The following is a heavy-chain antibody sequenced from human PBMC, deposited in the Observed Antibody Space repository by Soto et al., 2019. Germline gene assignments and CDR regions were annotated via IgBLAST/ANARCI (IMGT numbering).Heavy chain of an antibody. V-gene: IGHV3-23*01. CDR2: ISSGANT. Sequence: EVQLLESGGGLVQPGGSLRLSCAASGFTFSSYAMSWVRQAPGKGLECVSSISSGANTYYTDSVRGRFTISRDNSKTSLYLQMSSLRADDTAIYYCAKASATVKSDGMDVWGQGTTVTVSS. CDR1: GFTFSSYA. CDR3: AKASATVKSDGMDV. J-gene: IGHJ6*02.